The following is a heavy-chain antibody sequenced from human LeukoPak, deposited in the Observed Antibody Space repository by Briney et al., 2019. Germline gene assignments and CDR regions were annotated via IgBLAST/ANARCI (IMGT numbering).Heavy chain of an antibody. Sequence: SETLSLTCAVSGYSITSSSWWGWIRQPPGKGLEWIGYIYHSGTTYYNPSLQSRVTMSVDTSKNQFSLKLSSVTAVDTAVYYCARKENVYYYFDYWGQGTLVTASS. CDR2: IYHSGTT. V-gene: IGHV4-28*01. CDR1: GYSITSSSW. CDR3: ARKENVYYYFDY. J-gene: IGHJ4*02. D-gene: IGHD3-10*01.